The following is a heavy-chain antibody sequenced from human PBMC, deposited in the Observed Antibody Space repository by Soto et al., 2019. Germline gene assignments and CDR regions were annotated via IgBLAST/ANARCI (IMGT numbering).Heavy chain of an antibody. V-gene: IGHV3-7*01. CDR1: GFTFSSYW. CDR3: ARATYAGITGTTGGLGYYYYMDV. D-gene: IGHD1-7*01. J-gene: IGHJ6*03. Sequence: EGSLRLSCAASGFTFSSYWMSWVRQAPGKGLEWVANIKQDGSEKYYVDSVKGRFTISRDNAKNSLYLQMNSLRAEDTAVYYCARATYAGITGTTGGLGYYYYMDVWGKGTTVTVSS. CDR2: IKQDGSEK.